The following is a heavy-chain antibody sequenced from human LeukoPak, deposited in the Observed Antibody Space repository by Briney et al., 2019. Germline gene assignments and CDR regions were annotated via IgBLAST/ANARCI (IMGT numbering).Heavy chain of an antibody. CDR2: IGAYNGNT. CDR3: ASSLDPTDYYYYGMDV. J-gene: IGHJ6*02. CDR1: GYTFTSYG. D-gene: IGHD3/OR15-3a*01. V-gene: IGHV1-18*01. Sequence: GASVKVSCKASGYTFTSYGISWVRQAPGQGLEWMGWIGAYNGNTNYAQKLQGRVTMTTDTSTSTAYMELRSLRSDDTAVYYCASSLDPTDYYYYGMDVWGQGTTVTVSS.